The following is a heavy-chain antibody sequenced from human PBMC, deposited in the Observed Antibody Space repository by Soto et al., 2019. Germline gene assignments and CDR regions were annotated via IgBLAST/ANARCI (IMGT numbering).Heavy chain of an antibody. CDR3: ARGVEDYYYYMDV. CDR1: GYSLTSFW. J-gene: IGHJ6*03. CDR2: IYPGDSDT. D-gene: IGHD1-1*01. Sequence: GESLKISCKGSGYSLTSFWNGWVRQMSGKGLAWMGIIYPGDSDTRYSPSFQGQVTISADKSISTAYLQWSSLKASDTAMYYCARGVEDYYYYMDVWGKGTTVTVSS. V-gene: IGHV5-51*01.